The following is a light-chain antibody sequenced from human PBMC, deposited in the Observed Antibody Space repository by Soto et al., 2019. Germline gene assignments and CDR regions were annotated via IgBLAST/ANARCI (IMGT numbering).Light chain of an antibody. Sequence: QSALTQPPSASGSPGQSVTMSCTGTSSDFGFYNYVSWYQQHPGKAPKPLIYDVTKRPSGVPDRFSGSKSGNTASLTVSGLQAEDEALYYCTSYAGSDNLGVFGGGTKVTVL. CDR3: TSYAGSDNLGV. CDR2: DVT. V-gene: IGLV2-8*01. J-gene: IGLJ2*01. CDR1: SSDFGFYNY.